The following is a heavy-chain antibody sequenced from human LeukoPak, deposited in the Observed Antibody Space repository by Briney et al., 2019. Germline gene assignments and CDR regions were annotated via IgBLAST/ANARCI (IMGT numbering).Heavy chain of an antibody. Sequence: SETLSLTCTVSGGSISSYYWSWIRQPLGKGLEWIGYIYYGGSTNYNPSLKSRVTISVDTSKNQFSLKLSSVTAADTAVYYCAREGYSSGWSRAEYFQHWGQGTLVTVSS. CDR1: GGSISSYY. CDR2: IYYGGST. D-gene: IGHD6-19*01. CDR3: AREGYSSGWSRAEYFQH. J-gene: IGHJ1*01. V-gene: IGHV4-59*01.